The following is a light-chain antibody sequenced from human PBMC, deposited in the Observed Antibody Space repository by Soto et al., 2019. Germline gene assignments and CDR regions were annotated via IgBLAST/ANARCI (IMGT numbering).Light chain of an antibody. CDR2: AAS. CDR1: QSISTS. CDR3: QHLSGYPIT. V-gene: IGKV1-17*01. Sequence: DVQMTQSPSSLSSSVGDRVTITCRASQSISTSLNWYQQKPGKGPKLLIYAASSLQSGVPSRFSGSGSGTEFTLTISSLQPEDFAIYYCQHLSGYPITFGQGTRLEIK. J-gene: IGKJ5*01.